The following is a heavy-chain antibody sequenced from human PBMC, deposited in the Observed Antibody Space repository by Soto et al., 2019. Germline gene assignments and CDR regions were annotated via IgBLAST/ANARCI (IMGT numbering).Heavy chain of an antibody. CDR2: IIPIFGTA. D-gene: IGHD1-26*01. V-gene: IGHV1-69*01. CDR1: GGTFSSYS. CDR3: ARDGGRHSGGIDY. Sequence: QVQLVQSGAEVKKPGSSVKVSCKASGGTFSSYSINWVRQAPGQGLEWMGEIIPIFGTANYAQKLQGSVTITADESTSTAHMELRSLRSEDTAVYYCARDGGRHSGGIDYWGQGTLVTVSS. J-gene: IGHJ4*02.